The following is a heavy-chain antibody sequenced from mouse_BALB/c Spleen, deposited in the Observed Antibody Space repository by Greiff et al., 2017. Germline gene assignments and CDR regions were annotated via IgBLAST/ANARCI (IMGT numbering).Heavy chain of an antibody. CDR1: GFTFSSFG. CDR2: ISSGSSTI. D-gene: IGHD1-2*01. V-gene: IGHV5-17*02. J-gene: IGHJ2*01. CDR3: ARSWLNFDY. Sequence: DVKLVESGGGLVQPGGSRKLSCAASGFTFSSFGMHWVRQAPEKGLEWVAYISSGSSTIYYADTVKGRFTISRDNPKNTLFLQMTSLRSEDTAMYYCARSWLNFDYWGQGTTLTVSS.